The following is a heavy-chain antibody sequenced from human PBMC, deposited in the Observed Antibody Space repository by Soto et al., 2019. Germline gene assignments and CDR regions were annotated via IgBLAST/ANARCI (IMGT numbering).Heavy chain of an antibody. J-gene: IGHJ4*02. CDR1: GYTFTSYA. D-gene: IGHD1-26*01. CDR3: ARSNSGSFEYFDY. Sequence: ASVKVSCKASGYTFTSYAMHWVRQAPGQRLEWMGWINAGNGNAKYSQKFQGRVTITRDTSASTAYMELSSLRSEDTAVYYCARSNSGSFEYFDYWGQGTLVTVSS. CDR2: INAGNGNA. V-gene: IGHV1-3*01.